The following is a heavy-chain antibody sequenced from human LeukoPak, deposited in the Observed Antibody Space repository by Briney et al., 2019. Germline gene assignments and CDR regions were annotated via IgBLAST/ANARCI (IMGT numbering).Heavy chain of an antibody. CDR3: ARAYDSSGYNDAFTF. J-gene: IGHJ3*01. Sequence: SETLSLTCTVSGGSISHYYWSWIRQPPGKGLEWIGYIDYTDNTYYNPSLKSRVTISIDTSKNQISLMLTSVTAADTAVCFCARAYDSSGYNDAFTFWGRGTMVTVSS. V-gene: IGHV4-59*13. D-gene: IGHD3-22*01. CDR1: GGSISHYY. CDR2: IDYTDNT.